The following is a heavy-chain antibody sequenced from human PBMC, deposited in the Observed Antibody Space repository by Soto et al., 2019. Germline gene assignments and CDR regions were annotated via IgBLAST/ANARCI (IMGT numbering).Heavy chain of an antibody. J-gene: IGHJ6*02. CDR2: ISSYNGDT. CDR1: GYTFTRSG. V-gene: IGHV1-18*01. D-gene: IGHD5-12*01. CDR3: AREGVAPYYYYGMDV. Sequence: QVQLEQSGAEVKKPGASVKVSCKASGYTFTRSGISWVRQAPGQGPEGMGWISSYNGDTNYAQTFQGRVTMTTDTSTSTAYMELRSLRSDDTAGYYCAREGVAPYYYYGMDVWGQGTPVTVSS.